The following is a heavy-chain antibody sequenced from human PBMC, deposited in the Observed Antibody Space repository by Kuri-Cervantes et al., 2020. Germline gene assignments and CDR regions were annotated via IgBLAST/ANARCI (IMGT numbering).Heavy chain of an antibody. CDR2: IKSKTDGGTT. Sequence: GESLKISCAASGFTFSSYGMHWVRQAPGKGLEWVGRIKSKTDGGTTDYAAPVKGRFTISRDDSKNTLYLQMNSLKTEDTAVYYCTTRKRYDYVWFDYWGQGTLVTVSS. V-gene: IGHV3-15*01. CDR3: TTRKRYDYVWFDY. CDR1: GFTFSSYG. D-gene: IGHD3-16*01. J-gene: IGHJ4*02.